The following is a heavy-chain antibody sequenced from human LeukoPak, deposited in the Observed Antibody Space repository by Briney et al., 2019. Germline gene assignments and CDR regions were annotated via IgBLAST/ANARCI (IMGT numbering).Heavy chain of an antibody. CDR3: ARERGVLRVDY. D-gene: IGHD2-8*02. CDR1: GGSISSYY. Sequence: SETLSLTCTVSGGSISSYYWSWIRQPPGKGLEWIAYIYYSGSTNYNPSLKSRVTISVDTSKNQFSLKLSSVTAADTAVYYCARERGVLRVDYWGQGTLVTVSS. J-gene: IGHJ4*02. CDR2: IYYSGST. V-gene: IGHV4-59*12.